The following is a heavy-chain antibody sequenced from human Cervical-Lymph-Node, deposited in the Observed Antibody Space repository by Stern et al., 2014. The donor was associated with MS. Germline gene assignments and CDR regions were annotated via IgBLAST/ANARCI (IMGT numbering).Heavy chain of an antibody. V-gene: IGHV1-69*01. CDR1: GGSLSTLD. J-gene: IGHJ4*02. CDR3: ARHQAGKAAN. D-gene: IGHD6-13*01. CDR2: VMPLLGTE. Sequence: MQLVESGAEEKRPESSVKVSCKTSGGSLSTLDISWVRQAPGQGLECVGEVMPLLGTEHYAQKFKGRLTITAADSTSTVSMEFNRLQSEDTAIYFCARHQAGKAANWGQGTLVTVTS.